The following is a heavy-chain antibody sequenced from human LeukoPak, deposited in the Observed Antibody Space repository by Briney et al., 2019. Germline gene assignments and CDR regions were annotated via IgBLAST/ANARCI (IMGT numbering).Heavy chain of an antibody. Sequence: GGSLRLSCAASGFTFSSYGMHWVRQAPGKGLEWVAFIRYDGSNKYYADSVKGRFTISRDNSRNTLYLQMNSLRAEDTAVYYCTKVAGGGEPKGWFDPWGQGTLVTVSS. D-gene: IGHD2-21*01. CDR1: GFTFSSYG. V-gene: IGHV3-30*02. J-gene: IGHJ5*02. CDR2: IRYDGSNK. CDR3: TKVAGGGEPKGWFDP.